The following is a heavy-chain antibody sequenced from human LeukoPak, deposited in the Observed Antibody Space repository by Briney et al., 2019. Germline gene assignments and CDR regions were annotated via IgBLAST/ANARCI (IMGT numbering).Heavy chain of an antibody. J-gene: IGHJ4*02. Sequence: GGSLRLSCAASGFTFSSYWMHWVRQAPGEGLVWVSRISTDGSTTTYADSVKGRFTISRDNAKKTLYLQMNSLRAEDTAVYYCSRRGIGARPFDYWGQGTLVTVSS. D-gene: IGHD6-6*01. CDR2: ISTDGSTT. CDR3: SRRGIGARPFDY. V-gene: IGHV3-74*01. CDR1: GFTFSSYW.